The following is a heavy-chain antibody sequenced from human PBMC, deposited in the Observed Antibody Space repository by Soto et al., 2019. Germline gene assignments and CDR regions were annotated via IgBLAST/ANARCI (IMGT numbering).Heavy chain of an antibody. Sequence: EVQLVESGGGLVQPGGSLRLSCAASGFTFSSYEMNWVRQAPGKGLGWVSYISSSGSTIYYADSVKGRFTISRDNAKNSLYLQMNSLRAEDTAVYYCARDSLLYGDYAYYYYGMDVWGQGTTVTVSS. CDR3: ARDSLLYGDYAYYYYGMDV. CDR1: GFTFSSYE. V-gene: IGHV3-48*03. J-gene: IGHJ6*02. D-gene: IGHD4-17*01. CDR2: ISSSGSTI.